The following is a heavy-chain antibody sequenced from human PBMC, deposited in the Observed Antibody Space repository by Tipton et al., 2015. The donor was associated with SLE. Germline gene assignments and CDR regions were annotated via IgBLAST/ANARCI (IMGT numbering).Heavy chain of an antibody. J-gene: IGHJ2*01. CDR1: NVSVSTRTYY. CDR3: ARQLFNWGGAWDFDL. D-gene: IGHD7-27*01. V-gene: IGHV4-39*01. CDR2: IYYSGST. Sequence: LRLSCTVSNVSVSTRTYYWGWIRQPPGKGLERIGSIYYSGSTNYHPSLKSRLTISVDTSQNQISLKLSSVTAADPAVYYCARQLFNWGGAWDFDLWGRGALVTVS.